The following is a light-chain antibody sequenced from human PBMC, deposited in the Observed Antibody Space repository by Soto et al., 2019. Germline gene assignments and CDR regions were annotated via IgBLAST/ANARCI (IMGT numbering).Light chain of an antibody. CDR2: EVS. V-gene: IGLV2-14*01. CDR3: SSYPTSNTPV. CDR1: SSDVGAYTY. Sequence: QSALTQPASVSGSPGQSITISCTGTSSDVGAYTYVSWYQQHPGKAPKLMIFEVSDRPSGVSNRFSGSKSGNTASLTISGLQAEDEADYYCSSYPTSNTPVFGEGTKLTVL. J-gene: IGLJ2*01.